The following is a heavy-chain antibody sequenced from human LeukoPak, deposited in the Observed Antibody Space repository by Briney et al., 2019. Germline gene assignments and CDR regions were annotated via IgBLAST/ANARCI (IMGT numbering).Heavy chain of an antibody. Sequence: GGSLRLSCAASGFTFSNAWMNWVRQAPGKGLEWVSYISSSSSTIYYADSVKGRFTISRDNAKNSLYLQMNSLRAEDTAVYYCARVDDSSDYWGQGTLVTVSS. CDR2: ISSSSSTI. CDR1: GFTFSNAW. V-gene: IGHV3-48*01. D-gene: IGHD3-22*01. CDR3: ARVDDSSDY. J-gene: IGHJ4*02.